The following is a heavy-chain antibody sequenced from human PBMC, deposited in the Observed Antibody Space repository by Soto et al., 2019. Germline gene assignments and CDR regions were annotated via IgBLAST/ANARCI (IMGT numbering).Heavy chain of an antibody. J-gene: IGHJ5*02. CDR2: IYYSGRS. D-gene: IGHD6-6*01. CDR1: GGSITSSSYY. Sequence: SETLSLTCTVSGGSITSSSYYWGWIRQPPGKGLEWIGGIYYSGRSYYNPSLKSRVTMSVDTSKNQFSLKLSSVTPTDTAVYYCARRSSSSLGSLFDPWGRGILVTVSS. V-gene: IGHV4-39*01. CDR3: ARRSSSSLGSLFDP.